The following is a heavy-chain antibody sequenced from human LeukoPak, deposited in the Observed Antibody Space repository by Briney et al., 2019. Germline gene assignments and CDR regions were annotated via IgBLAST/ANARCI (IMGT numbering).Heavy chain of an antibody. J-gene: IGHJ3*02. CDR2: IYPGDSDT. V-gene: IGHV5-51*01. CDR1: GYSFTNSW. D-gene: IGHD3-22*01. CDR3: ASAGDTSDYFYFSAFDI. Sequence: GASLKISCQGSGYSFTNSWIGWVRQMPGKGLEWMGIIYPGDSDTTYSPSFQGQVTISADKSISTAYLQWSSLKASDTAMYYCASAGDTSDYFYFSAFDIWGQGTMVTVSS.